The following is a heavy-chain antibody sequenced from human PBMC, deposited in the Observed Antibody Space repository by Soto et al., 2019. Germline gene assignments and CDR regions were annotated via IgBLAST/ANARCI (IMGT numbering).Heavy chain of an antibody. J-gene: IGHJ6*02. Sequence: PSETLSLTCTVSGGSVSSSSYYWGWVRQPPGKGLEWIGSVYYSGSTYYNPSLKSRVTISVDKSKNQFSLKLISLTAADTAVYYCARHRMYYYGWKDGMDVWGQGTTVTVSS. CDR3: ARHRMYYYGWKDGMDV. CDR1: GGSVSSSSYY. V-gene: IGHV4-39*01. CDR2: VYYSGST. D-gene: IGHD3-10*01.